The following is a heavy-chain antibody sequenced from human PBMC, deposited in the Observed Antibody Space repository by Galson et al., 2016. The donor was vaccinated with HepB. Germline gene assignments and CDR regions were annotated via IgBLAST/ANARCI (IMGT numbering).Heavy chain of an antibody. CDR3: ARHVSVGLIAARPGWFDP. V-gene: IGHV4-39*01. CDR1: RGAMNNNYH. Sequence: SETLSLTCSVSRGAMNNNYHWGWIRQSPGKGLEWIGSLYYSGSTYYNPSLKSRVIISVGTSNNHFSLNLTSATAADTALYYCARHVSVGLIAARPGWFDPWGLGTLVTVSS. D-gene: IGHD6-6*01. CDR2: LYYSGST. J-gene: IGHJ5*02.